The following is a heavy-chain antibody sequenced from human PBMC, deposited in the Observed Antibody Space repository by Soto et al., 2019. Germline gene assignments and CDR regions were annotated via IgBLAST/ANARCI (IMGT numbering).Heavy chain of an antibody. CDR3: AKDSETPFGVVITYFDY. V-gene: IGHV3-30*18. Sequence: HAGSLRLSCAASVFTSKSYGMHWVRRAPGKGLEWVAVISYDGSNKYYADSVKGRFTISRDNSKNTLYLQMNSLRAEDTAVYYCAKDSETPFGVVITYFDYWGQGPLVTVSS. CDR2: ISYDGSNK. J-gene: IGHJ4*02. D-gene: IGHD3-3*01. CDR1: VFTSKSYG.